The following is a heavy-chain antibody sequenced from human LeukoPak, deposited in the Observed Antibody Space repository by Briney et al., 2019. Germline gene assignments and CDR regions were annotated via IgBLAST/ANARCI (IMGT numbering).Heavy chain of an antibody. V-gene: IGHV4-59*01. Sequence: SETLSLTCTVSGGSISSYYWSWIRQPPGKGLEWIGYIYYSGSTNYNPSLKSRVTISVDMSKNQFSLKLSSVTAADTAVYYCARTSLVRGVSQYYFDYWGQGTLVTVSS. CDR3: ARTSLVRGVSQYYFDY. D-gene: IGHD3-10*01. CDR2: IYYSGST. CDR1: GGSISSYY. J-gene: IGHJ4*02.